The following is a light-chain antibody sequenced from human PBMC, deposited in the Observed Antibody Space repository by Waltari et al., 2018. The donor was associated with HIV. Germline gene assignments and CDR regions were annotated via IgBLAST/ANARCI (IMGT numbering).Light chain of an antibody. CDR3: MQLTQFPLCT. J-gene: IGKJ2*02. Sequence: EIVMTKTPLSSPVTVGQPASISCRSSQSLEHSDGNTYLTWLHQRPGQPPRLLLYKISKRFSGVPDRFSGSGAGTDFTLTISRVEAEDVGVYYCMQLTQFPLCTFGQGTKLEIK. CDR1: QSLEHSDGNTY. CDR2: KIS. V-gene: IGKV2-24*01.